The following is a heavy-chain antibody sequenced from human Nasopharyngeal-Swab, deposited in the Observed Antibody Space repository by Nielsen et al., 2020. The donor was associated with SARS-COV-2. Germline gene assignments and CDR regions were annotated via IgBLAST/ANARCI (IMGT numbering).Heavy chain of an antibody. Sequence: ASVKVSCKASGYTFTSYAMHWVRQAPGQRLEWMGWINAGNGNTKYSQKFQGRVTITRDTSASTAYMELSSLRSEDTAVYYCARRSLKCSGGSCYFDYWGQGTLVTVSS. D-gene: IGHD2-15*01. CDR1: GYTFTSYA. CDR2: INAGNGNT. J-gene: IGHJ4*02. V-gene: IGHV1-3*01. CDR3: ARRSLKCSGGSCYFDY.